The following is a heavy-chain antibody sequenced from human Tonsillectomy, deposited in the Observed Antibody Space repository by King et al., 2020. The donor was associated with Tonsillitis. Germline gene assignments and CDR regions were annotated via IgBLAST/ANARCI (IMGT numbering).Heavy chain of an antibody. D-gene: IGHD3-16*01. V-gene: IGHV3-64D*06. Sequence: VQLVESGGGLVQPGGSLRLSCSASGFTFSSYAMHWVGQAPGKGLEYVSTISSNGGSTYYADSVKGRFTISRDNSKNTLYLQMSSLRAEDTAVYYCVKDRALVTTGGGAFDIWGQGTMVTVSS. J-gene: IGHJ3*02. CDR2: ISSNGGST. CDR3: VKDRALVTTGGGAFDI. CDR1: GFTFSSYA.